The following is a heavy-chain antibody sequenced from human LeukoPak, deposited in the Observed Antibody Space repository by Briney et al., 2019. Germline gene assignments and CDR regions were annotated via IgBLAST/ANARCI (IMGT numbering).Heavy chain of an antibody. Sequence: GGSLRLSCAASGFTFSSYAMYWVRQAPGKGLEWVAVISYDGSNKYYADSVKGRFTLSRDNSQNTLYLQMSSLRAEDTAIYYCARVPTYYYDSSGYYLWGQGTMVTVSS. CDR2: ISYDGSNK. CDR1: GFTFSSYA. CDR3: ARVPTYYYDSSGYYL. V-gene: IGHV3-30-3*01. J-gene: IGHJ3*01. D-gene: IGHD3-22*01.